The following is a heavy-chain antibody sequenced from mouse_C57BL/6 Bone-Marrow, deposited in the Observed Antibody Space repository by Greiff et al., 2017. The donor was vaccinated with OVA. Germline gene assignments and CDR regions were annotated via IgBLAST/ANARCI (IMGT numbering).Heavy chain of an antibody. CDR3: ARSSYCAMDY. Sequence: QVQLQQPGAELVMPGASVKLSCKASGYTFTSYWMHWVKQRPGQGLEWIGEIDPSDSYTNYNQKFKGKSTLTVDTSSSTAYMQLSSLTSEDTAVYYCARSSYCAMDYWGQGTSVTVSS. J-gene: IGHJ4*01. V-gene: IGHV1-69*01. CDR1: GYTFTSYW. CDR2: IDPSDSYT.